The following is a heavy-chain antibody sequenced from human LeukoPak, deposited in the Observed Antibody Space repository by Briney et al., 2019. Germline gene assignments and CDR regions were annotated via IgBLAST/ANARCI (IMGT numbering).Heavy chain of an antibody. CDR1: GYTFTSHG. V-gene: IGHV1-18*01. CDR3: ARALSVSSGTCYDY. D-gene: IGHD2-15*01. J-gene: IGHJ4*02. Sequence: ASVKVSCKASGYTFTSHGISWVRQAPGQGPEWMGWISASNGNTNYAQKLQGRVTLTTDTSTSTASMELRSLRSDDTAMYYCARALSVSSGTCYDYWGRGTLVTVSS. CDR2: ISASNGNT.